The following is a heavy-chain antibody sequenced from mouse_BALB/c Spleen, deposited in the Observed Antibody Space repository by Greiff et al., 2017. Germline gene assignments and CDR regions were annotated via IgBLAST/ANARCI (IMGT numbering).Heavy chain of an antibody. CDR1: GFNIKDYY. CDR3: NEGYYGSSPAY. CDR2: IDPDNGDT. V-gene: IGHV14-4*02. J-gene: IGHJ3*01. D-gene: IGHD1-1*01. Sequence: EVQLKQSGAELVRSGASVKLSCTASGFNIKDYYMHWVKQRPEQGLEWIGWIDPDNGDTEYAPKFQGKATMTADTSSNTAYLQLSSLTSEDTAVYYCNEGYYGSSPAYWGQGTLVTVSA.